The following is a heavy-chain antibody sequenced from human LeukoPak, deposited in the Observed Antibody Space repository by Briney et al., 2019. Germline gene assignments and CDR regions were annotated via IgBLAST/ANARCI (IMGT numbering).Heavy chain of an antibody. D-gene: IGHD2-15*01. CDR2: IIPIFGTA. V-gene: IGHV1-69*06. Sequence: ASVKVSCKASGGTFSSYAISWVRQAPGQGLEWMGGIIPIFGTANYAQKFQGRVTITADKSTSTAYMELSSLRSEDTAVYYCARVVVAAPYYFDYWGQGTLVTVSS. CDR1: GGTFSSYA. CDR3: ARVVVAAPYYFDY. J-gene: IGHJ4*02.